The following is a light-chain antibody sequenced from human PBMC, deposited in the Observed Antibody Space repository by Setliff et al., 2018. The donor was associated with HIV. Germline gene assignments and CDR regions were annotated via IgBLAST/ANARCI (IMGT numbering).Light chain of an antibody. J-gene: IGLJ1*01. CDR2: DVN. CDR3: SSYTSSTTLV. CDR1: SSDVGGYNS. V-gene: IGLV2-14*01. Sequence: LTQPASVSGSPGQSITISCTGTSSDVGGYNSVSWYQHHPGKAPKLMIYDVNDRPSGVSNRFSGSKSGNTASLTISGLQAEDEADYYCSSYTSSTTLVFGTGTKVTVL.